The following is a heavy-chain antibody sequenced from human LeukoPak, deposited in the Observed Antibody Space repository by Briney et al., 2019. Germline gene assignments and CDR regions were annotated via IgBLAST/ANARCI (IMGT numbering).Heavy chain of an antibody. Sequence: GGSLRLSCAASGFTFSSYAMSWVRQAPGKGLEWVSDINGSGGTTYYADSVKGRFTISRDNSKNTLYLQMNSLRAEDTAVYYCANPPTVTKTRFDSWGQGTLVTVSS. CDR2: INGSGGTT. D-gene: IGHD4-17*01. CDR1: GFTFSSYA. J-gene: IGHJ5*01. V-gene: IGHV3-23*01. CDR3: ANPPTVTKTRFDS.